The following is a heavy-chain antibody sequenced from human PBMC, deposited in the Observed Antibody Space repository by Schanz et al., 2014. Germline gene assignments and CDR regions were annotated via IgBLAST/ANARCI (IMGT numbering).Heavy chain of an antibody. CDR1: GYTFISYG. D-gene: IGHD6-13*01. Sequence: QVQLVQSGAEAKKPGASVKVSCKASGYTFISYGIKRVRQAPGQGLEWMGWISAYNGHTDYAQKFQGRVTMTRDTSTSTVYMECSSLRSEDTAVYYCARDGVDAAAGGNYWGQGTLVAVSS. CDR3: ARDGVDAAAGGNY. V-gene: IGHV1-18*01. CDR2: ISAYNGHT. J-gene: IGHJ4*02.